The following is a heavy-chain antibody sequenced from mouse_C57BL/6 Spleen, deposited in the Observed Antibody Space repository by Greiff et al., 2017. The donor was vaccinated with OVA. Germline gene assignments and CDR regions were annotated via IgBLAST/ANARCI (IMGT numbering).Heavy chain of an antibody. J-gene: IGHJ4*01. Sequence: VHVKQSGAELVKPGASVKLSCTASGFNIKDYYMHWVKQRTEQGLEWIGRIDPEDGETKYAPKFQGKATITADTSSNRDYLQHSSLTSEDTAVYYCARSGLRAPYCAMDYGGQGTSVTVSS. CDR1: GFNIKDYY. D-gene: IGHD2-4*01. CDR3: ARSGLRAPYCAMDY. CDR2: IDPEDGET. V-gene: IGHV14-2*01.